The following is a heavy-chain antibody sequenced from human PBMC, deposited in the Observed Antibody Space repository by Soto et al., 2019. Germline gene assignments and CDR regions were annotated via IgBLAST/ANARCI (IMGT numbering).Heavy chain of an antibody. V-gene: IGHV3-74*01. D-gene: IGHD1-1*01. CDR1: GFMFSSHW. CDR3: ARRTDAYNWADY. J-gene: IGHJ4*02. CDR2: ISADWSNT. Sequence: EVQLVESGGGLVQPGGSLRLSCAASGFMFSSHWMHWVRQAPGKGLVWVSRISADWSNTNYEYYVKGRFTISRDNARNTLFLQMNSLTAEDTAVYYCARRTDAYNWADYWGQGTLVTVSS.